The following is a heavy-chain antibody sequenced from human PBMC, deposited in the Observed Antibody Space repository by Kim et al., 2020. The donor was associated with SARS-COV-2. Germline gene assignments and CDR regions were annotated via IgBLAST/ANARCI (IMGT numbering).Heavy chain of an antibody. D-gene: IGHD6-13*01. J-gene: IGHJ4*02. V-gene: IGHV4-4*06. CDR3: ARDPHQGIAAYDY. Sequence: NYNPSLKSRVTMSIYTSKKQFSLELSSVTAADTAVYYCARDPHQGIAAYDYWGQGTLVTVSS.